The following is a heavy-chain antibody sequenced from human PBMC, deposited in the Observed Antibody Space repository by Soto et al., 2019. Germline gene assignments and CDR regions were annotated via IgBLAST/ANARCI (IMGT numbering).Heavy chain of an antibody. CDR2: VHYSGGT. CDR3: SSILVGAPRHSGCDS. D-gene: IGHD6-25*01. Sequence: ASETLSLTCTVPGGSINNGDYFWGWIRQPPGKGLEWLGSVHYSGGTYYNSSLRGRLSISLATFRNHFSLNLISVTAADTAVYYCSSILVGAPRHSGCDSWGQGRLVTVSS. CDR1: GGSINNGDYF. J-gene: IGHJ4*02. V-gene: IGHV4-39*02.